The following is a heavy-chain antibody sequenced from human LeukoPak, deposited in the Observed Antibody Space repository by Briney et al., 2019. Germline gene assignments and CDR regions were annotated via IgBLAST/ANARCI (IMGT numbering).Heavy chain of an antibody. V-gene: IGHV1-69*05. CDR2: IIPIFGTA. J-gene: IGHJ4*02. CDR1: GGTFSSDA. Sequence: SVKVSCKASGGTFSSDAINWVRQAPGQRLEWMGRIIPIFGTANYAQKFQGRITITTDESTSTAYMELSSLRSEDTAVYYCVRDPMTTNYFDYWGQGTLVTVSS. CDR3: VRDPMTTNYFDY. D-gene: IGHD4-17*01.